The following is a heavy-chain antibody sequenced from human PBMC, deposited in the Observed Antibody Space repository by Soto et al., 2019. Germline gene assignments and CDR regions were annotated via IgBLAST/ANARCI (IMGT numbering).Heavy chain of an antibody. CDR3: ARERRDGYNWNAFDI. Sequence: QVQLQESGPGLVKPSQTLSLTCTVSGGSIISDNYWSWIRQPPGKGLEWIGYIYNSGTTYYNPSLKSRVTISGDTSKNQFSLKLSSVTAADTAVYYCARERRDGYNWNAFDIWGQGTMVTVAS. D-gene: IGHD5-12*01. CDR2: IYNSGTT. J-gene: IGHJ3*02. V-gene: IGHV4-30-4*01. CDR1: GGSIISDNY.